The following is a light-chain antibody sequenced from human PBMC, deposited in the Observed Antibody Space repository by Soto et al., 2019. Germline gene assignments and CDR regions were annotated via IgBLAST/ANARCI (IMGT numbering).Light chain of an antibody. V-gene: IGKV3-15*01. CDR1: QSVSSN. J-gene: IGKJ3*01. CDR2: GAS. CDR3: QQYNNWPAAT. Sequence: EIVMTQSPATLSVSPGERATLSCRASQSVSSNLAWYQQKPGQAPRLLIYGASTRATGIPARFSRSGSGTEFTLTISSRQSEDFAVYYCQQYNNWPAATFGPGTKVDIK.